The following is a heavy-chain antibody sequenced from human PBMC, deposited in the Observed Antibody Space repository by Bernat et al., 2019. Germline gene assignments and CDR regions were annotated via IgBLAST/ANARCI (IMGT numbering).Heavy chain of an antibody. CDR1: GCTFSSYA. D-gene: IGHD3-16*02. CDR3: ARVYIWGSYRYPGLGYYMDF. Sequence: GGGGGRPGRSLGRACAASGCTFSSYAMHGVRQAPGKGLEWVAVISYDGSNKYYADSVKGRFTISRDNSKTTLYLQMNGLRAEDTAVYYCARVYIWGSYRYPGLGYYMDFWGKGTPVTVSS. CDR2: ISYDGSNK. V-gene: IGHV3-30*04. J-gene: IGHJ6*03.